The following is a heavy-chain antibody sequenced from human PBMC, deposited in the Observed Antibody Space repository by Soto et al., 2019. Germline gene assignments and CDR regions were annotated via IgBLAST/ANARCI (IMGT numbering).Heavy chain of an antibody. V-gene: IGHV3-23*01. CDR1: GFTFRDHA. D-gene: IGHD3-22*01. CDR2: ISANGGSI. Sequence: EAQLLASGGGLVQPGGSLRLSCVGSGFTFRDHAMRWVRQAPGRGLEWVLAISANGGSIQHADSVKGRFSVSRDNAKNTVYLQMDNLRTEDSAVYYCAKDRYYDTPGWFDPWGQGSRVIVSS. CDR3: AKDRYYDTPGWFDP. J-gene: IGHJ5*02.